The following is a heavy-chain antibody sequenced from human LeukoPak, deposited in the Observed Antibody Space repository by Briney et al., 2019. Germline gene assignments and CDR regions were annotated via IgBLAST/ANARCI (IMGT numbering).Heavy chain of an antibody. CDR2: INHSGST. CDR1: GGSFSGYY. D-gene: IGHD3-10*01. CDR3: ARGHAPVRGVQKNFDY. Sequence: SETLSLTCAVYGGSFSGYYWSWIRQPPGKGLEWIGEINHSGSTNYNPSLKSRVTISVDTSKNQFSLKLSSVTAADTAVYYCARGHAPVRGVQKNFDYWDQGTLVTVSS. V-gene: IGHV4-34*01. J-gene: IGHJ4*02.